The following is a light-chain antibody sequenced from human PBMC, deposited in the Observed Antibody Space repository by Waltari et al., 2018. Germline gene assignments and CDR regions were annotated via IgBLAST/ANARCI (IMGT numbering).Light chain of an antibody. CDR2: DAA. V-gene: IGKV1-33*01. CDR3: QRHDNLSYT. J-gene: IGKJ2*01. Sequence: DIQMTQSPSSLSASVGDRVTITCQASRDISNNLNCYQQKPGRAPKLLIYDAAKLETGVPSRFIGSGSGTHFTFTISNLQPEDIATYYCQRHDNLSYTFGQGTKLVIK. CDR1: RDISNN.